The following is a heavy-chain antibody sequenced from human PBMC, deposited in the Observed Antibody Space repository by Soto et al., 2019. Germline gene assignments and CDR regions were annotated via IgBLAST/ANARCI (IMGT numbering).Heavy chain of an antibody. CDR2: INAGNGNT. CDR3: ARALLEQQLATGSGPNWFDP. J-gene: IGHJ5*02. CDR1: GYTFSNYG. D-gene: IGHD6-13*01. V-gene: IGHV1-3*01. Sequence: ASVKVSCKASGYTFSNYGIHWVRQAPGQRLEWMGLINAGNGNTKYSQKFQGRVTLTRDTSASTAYMELSSLRSEDTAVYYCARALLEQQLATGSGPNWFDPWGQGTLVTVSS.